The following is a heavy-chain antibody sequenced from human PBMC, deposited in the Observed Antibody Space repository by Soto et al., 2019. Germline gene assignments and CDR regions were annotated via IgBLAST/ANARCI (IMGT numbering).Heavy chain of an antibody. D-gene: IGHD3-22*01. CDR3: AKDVSGAPMIVASYFQH. CDR1: GVTFSSYA. J-gene: IGHJ1*01. Sequence: SVKVSCKASGVTFSSYAISWVRQAPGQGLEWMGGIIPIFGTANYAQKFQGRVTITADESTSTAYMELSSLRAEDTAVYYCAKDVSGAPMIVASYFQHWGQGTLVTVSS. V-gene: IGHV1-69*13. CDR2: IIPIFGTA.